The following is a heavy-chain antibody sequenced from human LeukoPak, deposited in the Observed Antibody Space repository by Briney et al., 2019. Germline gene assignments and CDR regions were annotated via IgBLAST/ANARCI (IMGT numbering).Heavy chain of an antibody. CDR3: ARETNHGALGY. CDR1: GFTFSDYY. V-gene: IGHV3-11*04. J-gene: IGHJ4*02. CDR2: ISSRGSPI. Sequence: PGGSLRLSCEASGFTFSDYYMSWIRQAPGKGLEWVSYISSRGSPIYYADSVQGRFTISRDNAKNTLYLQMSSLRAEDTAVYYCARETNHGALGYWGQGTLVTVPS. D-gene: IGHD4/OR15-4a*01.